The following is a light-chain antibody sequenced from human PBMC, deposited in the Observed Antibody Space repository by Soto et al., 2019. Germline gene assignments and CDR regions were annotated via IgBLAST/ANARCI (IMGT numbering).Light chain of an antibody. Sequence: QSALTQPASVSGSPGQSITISCTGTSSDVGSYNLVSWYQQHPGKAPILMIYEGSKRPSGVSNRFSASQSGNTASLTISGLQAEDESDYYCCSYAGSNNWVFGGGTQLTVL. CDR2: EGS. J-gene: IGLJ3*02. CDR3: CSYAGSNNWV. CDR1: SSDVGSYNL. V-gene: IGLV2-23*01.